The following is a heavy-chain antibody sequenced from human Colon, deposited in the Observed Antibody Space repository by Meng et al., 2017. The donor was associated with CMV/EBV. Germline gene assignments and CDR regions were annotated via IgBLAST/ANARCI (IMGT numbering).Heavy chain of an antibody. CDR3: AKGPTYCNKGVCYLGSGYFDA. CDR2: ISGTGVTT. D-gene: IGHD2-8*01. Sequence: GESLKISWAASGFNFNDYAITWVRQAPGKGLEWVSTISGTGVTTYYADSVTGRFTTSRDNSNNTLYLQMNSLRGEDTAVYYCAKGPTYCNKGVCYLGSGYFDAWGQGTLVTVSS. CDR1: GFNFNDYA. V-gene: IGHV3-23*01. J-gene: IGHJ5*02.